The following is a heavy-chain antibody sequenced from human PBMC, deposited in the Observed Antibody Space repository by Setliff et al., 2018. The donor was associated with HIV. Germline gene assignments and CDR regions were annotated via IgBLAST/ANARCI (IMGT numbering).Heavy chain of an antibody. CDR3: ARMYSGYDWSPAGARTRYFDY. CDR1: GGSFSDNY. V-gene: IGHV4-34*01. Sequence: SETLSLTCAVYGGSFSDNYWSWIRQSPGKGLEWIGEINHSGRTKYSPSLRSRVSISVDTSENQFSLKLSSVTAADTAVYYCARMYSGYDWSPAGARTRYFDYWGQGTLVTVSS. J-gene: IGHJ4*02. CDR2: INHSGRT. D-gene: IGHD5-12*01.